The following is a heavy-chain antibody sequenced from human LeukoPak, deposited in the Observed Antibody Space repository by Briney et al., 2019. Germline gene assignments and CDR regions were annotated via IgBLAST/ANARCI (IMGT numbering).Heavy chain of an antibody. CDR1: GGSISSSSYY. J-gene: IGHJ6*03. CDR3: ARLETIFGVVIAPYYMDV. V-gene: IGHV4-39*07. Sequence: SETLSLTCTVSGGSISSSSYYWGWIRQPPGKGLEWIGSIYYSGSTYYNPSLKSRVTISVDTSKNQFSLKLSSVTAADTAVYYCARLETIFGVVIAPYYMDVWGKGTTVTVSS. D-gene: IGHD3-3*01. CDR2: IYYSGST.